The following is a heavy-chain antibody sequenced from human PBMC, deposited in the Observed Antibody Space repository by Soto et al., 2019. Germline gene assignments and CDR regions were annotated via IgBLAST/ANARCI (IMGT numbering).Heavy chain of an antibody. CDR2: FDPEDGET. J-gene: IGHJ6*03. CDR1: GYTLTELS. V-gene: IGHV1-24*01. CDR3: ATGTLDNYYYYYYMDV. Sequence: ASVKVSCKVSGYTLTELSMHWVRQAPGKGLEWMGGFDPEDGETIYAQKFQGRVTMTEDTSTDTAYMELSSLRSEDTAVYYCATGTLDNYYYYYYMDVWGKGTTVTVS. D-gene: IGHD1-26*01.